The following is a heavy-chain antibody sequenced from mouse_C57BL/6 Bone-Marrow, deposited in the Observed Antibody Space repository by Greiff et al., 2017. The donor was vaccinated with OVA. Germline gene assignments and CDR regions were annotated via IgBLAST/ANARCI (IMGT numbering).Heavy chain of an antibody. V-gene: IGHV5-6*01. Sequence: EVHLVESGGDLVKPGGSLKLSCAASGFTFSSYGMSWVRQTPDKRLEWVATISSGGSYTYYPDSVKGRFTISRDNAKNTLYLQMSSLKSEDTAMYYCARRNGYVPYYYYGMDYWGQGTSVTVSS. D-gene: IGHD2-2*01. CDR3: ARRNGYVPYYYYGMDY. CDR2: ISSGGSYT. J-gene: IGHJ4*01. CDR1: GFTFSSYG.